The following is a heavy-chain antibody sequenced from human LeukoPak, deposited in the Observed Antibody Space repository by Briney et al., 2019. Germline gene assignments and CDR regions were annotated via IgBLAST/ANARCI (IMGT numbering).Heavy chain of an antibody. J-gene: IGHJ4*02. Sequence: PGGSLRLSCAASGFTFSSFAMSWVRQPPGKGLEWIGEIYHSGSTNYNPSLKSRVTISVDKSKNQFSLKLSSVTAADTAVYYCAREYYGSGTHFDFWGQGALVTVSS. CDR2: IYHSGST. CDR3: AREYYGSGTHFDF. D-gene: IGHD3-10*01. V-gene: IGHV4-4*02. CDR1: GFTFSSFAM.